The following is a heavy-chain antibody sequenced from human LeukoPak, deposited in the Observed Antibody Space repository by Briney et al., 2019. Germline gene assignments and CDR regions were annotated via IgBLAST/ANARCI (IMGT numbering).Heavy chain of an antibody. J-gene: IGHJ4*02. CDR3: ARLFPIYDILTDYATDQDY. CDR1: GGSISSSSYY. V-gene: IGHV4-39*01. D-gene: IGHD3-9*01. CDR2: IYYSGST. Sequence: PSETLSLTCTVSGGSISSSSYYWGWIRQPPGKGLEWIGSIYYSGSTYYNPSLKSRVTISVDTSKNQFSLKLSSVTAADTAVYYCARLFPIYDILTDYATDQDYWGQGTLVTVSS.